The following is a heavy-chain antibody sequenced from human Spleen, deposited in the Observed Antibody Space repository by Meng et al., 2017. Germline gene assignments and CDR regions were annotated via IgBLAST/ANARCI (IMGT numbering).Heavy chain of an antibody. CDR2: IYYSGST. CDR1: GGYIRSGGYY. CDR3: ASGRFGWFDP. D-gene: IGHD3-16*01. J-gene: IGHJ5*02. Sequence: EVGPRPWKPYQTLSLTCNVSGGYIRSGGYYWSWFRQHPGKGLEWIGYIYYSGSTYYNPSLKSRDTISVDTSKNQFSLKLSSVTAADTAVYYCASGRFGWFDPWGQETLVTVSS. V-gene: IGHV4-31*03.